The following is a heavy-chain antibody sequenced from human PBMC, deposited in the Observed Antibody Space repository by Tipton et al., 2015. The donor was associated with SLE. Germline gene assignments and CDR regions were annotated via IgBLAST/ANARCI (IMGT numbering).Heavy chain of an antibody. J-gene: IGHJ4*02. Sequence: TLSLTCTVSGGSISSSSYYWGWIRQPPGKGLEWIGSIYYSGSTYYNPSLKSRVTISVDTSKNQFSLKLSSVTAADTAAYYCARGGGYSSRMDYFDYWGQGTLVTVSS. V-gene: IGHV4-39*07. CDR2: IYYSGST. D-gene: IGHD6-13*01. CDR3: ARGGGYSSRMDYFDY. CDR1: GGSISSSSYY.